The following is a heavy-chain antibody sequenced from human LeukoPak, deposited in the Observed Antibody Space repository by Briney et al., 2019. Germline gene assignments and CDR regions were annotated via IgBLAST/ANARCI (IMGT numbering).Heavy chain of an antibody. CDR3: ARITPPPYYYDSSGYYYLDY. Sequence: SETLSLTCTVSGGSISSGGYYWSWIRQPPGKGLEWIGYIYHSGSTYYNPSLKSRVTISVDRSKNQFSLKLSSVTAADTAVYYCARITPPPYYYDSSGYYYLDYWGQGTLVTVTS. CDR1: GGSISSGGYY. D-gene: IGHD3-22*01. V-gene: IGHV4-30-2*01. CDR2: IYHSGST. J-gene: IGHJ4*02.